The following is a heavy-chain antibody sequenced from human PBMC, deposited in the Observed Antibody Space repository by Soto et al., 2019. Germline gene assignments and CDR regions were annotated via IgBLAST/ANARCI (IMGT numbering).Heavy chain of an antibody. CDR2: IDIGGNT. V-gene: IGHV3-66*01. J-gene: IGHJ4*02. CDR1: GFSVTSNY. D-gene: IGHD2-2*01. Sequence: EVQVVESGGGLLKPGGSRRLSGAASGFSVTSNYMNWVREAPGKGLEWVTIIDIGGNTYYADSVKDRFTISRDNSRNTLYLHMVSLRAEDTAVYYCARGRGSTGYLGREHYFDYWGQGTLVTVSP. CDR3: ARGRGSTGYLGREHYFDY.